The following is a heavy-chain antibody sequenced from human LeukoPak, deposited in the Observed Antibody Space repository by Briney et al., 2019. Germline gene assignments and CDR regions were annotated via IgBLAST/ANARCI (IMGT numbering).Heavy chain of an antibody. CDR1: GGSISSYY. CDR2: IYYSGST. Sequence: SETLSLTCTVSGGSISSYYWGWIRQPPGKGLEWIGSIYYSGSTYYNPSLKSRVTISVDTSKNQFSLKLSSVTAADTAAYYCARQRSITIFGVVIRVWFDPWGQGTLVTVSS. J-gene: IGHJ5*02. V-gene: IGHV4-39*01. D-gene: IGHD3-3*01. CDR3: ARQRSITIFGVVIRVWFDP.